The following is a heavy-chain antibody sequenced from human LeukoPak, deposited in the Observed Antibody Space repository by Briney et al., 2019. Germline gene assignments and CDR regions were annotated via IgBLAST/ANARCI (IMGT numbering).Heavy chain of an antibody. CDR1: GYSISSGYY. D-gene: IGHD3-9*01. CDR2: IYYSGST. Sequence: SETLSLTCTVSGYSISSGYYWGWIRQPPGKGLEWIGSIYYSGSTCYNPSLKSRVTISVDTSKNQFSLKLSSVTAADTAVYYCAPYDILTGPFDYWGQGTLVTVSS. J-gene: IGHJ4*02. V-gene: IGHV4-38-2*02. CDR3: APYDILTGPFDY.